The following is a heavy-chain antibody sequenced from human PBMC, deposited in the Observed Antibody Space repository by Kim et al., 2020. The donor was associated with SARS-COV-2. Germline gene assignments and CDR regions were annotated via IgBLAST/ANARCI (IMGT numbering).Heavy chain of an antibody. Sequence: ASVKVSCKASGYTFTSYAMHWVRQAPGQRLEWMGWINAGNGNTKYSQKFQGRVTITRDTSASTAYMELSSLRSEDTAVYYCATPLEYYDSSGYYSRFVSDAFDIWGQGTMVTVSS. J-gene: IGHJ3*02. CDR3: ATPLEYYDSSGYYSRFVSDAFDI. D-gene: IGHD3-22*01. CDR1: GYTFTSYA. V-gene: IGHV1-3*01. CDR2: INAGNGNT.